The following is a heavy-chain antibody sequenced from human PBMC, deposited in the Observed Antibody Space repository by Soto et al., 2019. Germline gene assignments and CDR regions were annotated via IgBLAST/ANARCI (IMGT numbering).Heavy chain of an antibody. Sequence: QVQLVQSGAEVKKPGSSVKVSCKASGGTFSSYAISWVRQAPGQGLEWMGGIIPIFGTANYAQKFQGRVMITAAEATSTAYMALSSLRSEDTAVYYCARVSRYFDWSHSSLGYYYGMDVWGQGPTVTVSS. D-gene: IGHD3-9*01. CDR1: GGTFSSYA. CDR2: IIPIFGTA. V-gene: IGHV1-69*01. J-gene: IGHJ6*02. CDR3: ARVSRYFDWSHSSLGYYYGMDV.